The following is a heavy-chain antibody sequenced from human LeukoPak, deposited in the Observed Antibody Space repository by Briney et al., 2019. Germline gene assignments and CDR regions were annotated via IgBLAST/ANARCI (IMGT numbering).Heavy chain of an antibody. CDR3: ARDLSGVTGYTYGRGIDY. V-gene: IGHV3-21*01. CDR2: ISSSSSYI. Sequence: PGGSLRLSCAASGFTVSGDYMSWVRQAPGKGLEWVSSISSSSSYIYYADSVKGRFTISRDNAKNSLYLQMNSLRAEDTAVYYCARDLSGVTGYTYGRGIDYWGQGTLVTVSS. CDR1: GFTVSGDY. D-gene: IGHD5-18*01. J-gene: IGHJ4*02.